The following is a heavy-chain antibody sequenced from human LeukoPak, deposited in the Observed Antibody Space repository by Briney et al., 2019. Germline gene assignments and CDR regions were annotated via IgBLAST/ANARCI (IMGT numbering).Heavy chain of an antibody. V-gene: IGHV3-23*01. CDR2: ISDSGGST. J-gene: IGHJ4*02. D-gene: IGHD3-10*01. CDR3: AKDTSGTYHFDY. CDR1: GFTFSSYG. Sequence: PGGSLRLSCAVSGFTFSSYGMSWVRQAPGKGLEWVSGISDSGGSTYYADSVKGRFTISRDNSKNTLYLQMNSLRAEDTAVYYRAKDTSGTYHFDYWGQGTLVTVSS.